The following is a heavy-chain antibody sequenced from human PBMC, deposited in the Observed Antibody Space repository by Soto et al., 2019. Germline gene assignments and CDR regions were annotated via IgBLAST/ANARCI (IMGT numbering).Heavy chain of an antibody. V-gene: IGHV1-46*01. Sequence: ASVKVSCKASGYTFTSYGISWVRQAPGQGLEWMGIVNPSGGTTSYAQKFQGRVTMTRDTSTSTVYMELSSLRSEDTAVYYCARGSYTSTLDYWGQGMLVTVSS. CDR2: VNPSGGTT. CDR1: GYTFTSYG. CDR3: ARGSYTSTLDY. D-gene: IGHD6-13*01. J-gene: IGHJ4*02.